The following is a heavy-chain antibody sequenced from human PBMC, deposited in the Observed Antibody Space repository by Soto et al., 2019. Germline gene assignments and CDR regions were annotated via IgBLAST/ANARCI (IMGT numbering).Heavy chain of an antibody. J-gene: IGHJ3*01. CDR2: IYYSGSS. CDR3: AGKGTVLLSEGKDAFDV. Sequence: QVQLQESGPGLVKPSETLSLTCTLSGGSLSTNYWSWIRLSPGRGLEWIGHIYYSGSSNYNPSLKSRVTISVDKSKYEFSLKLTSVTPSDAGVYFCAGKGTVLLSEGKDAFDVWGRGTLVTVSS. CDR1: GGSLSTNY. V-gene: IGHV4-59*01. D-gene: IGHD2-21*01.